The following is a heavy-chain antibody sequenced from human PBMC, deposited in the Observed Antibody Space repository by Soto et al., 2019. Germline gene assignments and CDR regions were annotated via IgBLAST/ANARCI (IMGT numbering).Heavy chain of an antibody. V-gene: IGHV1-3*01. Sequence: QVQFVQSGAEVKKPGASVKVSCKASGYTFTRNAMHWVRQAPGQRHEWMGWINVDTGNTKYSQKFQGRVTITRDTSASTTYMELRSLRSEDTAVYYCARDVVLSAYYYYGMDVWGQGTTVTVSS. CDR3: ARDVVLSAYYYYGMDV. J-gene: IGHJ6*02. D-gene: IGHD2-15*01. CDR1: GYTFTRNA. CDR2: INVDTGNT.